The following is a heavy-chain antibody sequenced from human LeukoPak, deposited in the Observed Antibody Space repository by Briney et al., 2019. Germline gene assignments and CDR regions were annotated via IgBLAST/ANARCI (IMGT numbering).Heavy chain of an antibody. Sequence: ASVKVSCKASGYTFTGYYMHWVRQAPGQGLEWMGWINPNSGGTNYAQKFQGRVTMTRGTSISTAYMELSRLRSDDTAVYYCAREGLSASVVVAATYHYNWFDPWGQGTLVTVSS. CDR3: AREGLSASVVVAATYHYNWFDP. CDR2: INPNSGGT. V-gene: IGHV1-2*02. D-gene: IGHD2-15*01. J-gene: IGHJ5*02. CDR1: GYTFTGYY.